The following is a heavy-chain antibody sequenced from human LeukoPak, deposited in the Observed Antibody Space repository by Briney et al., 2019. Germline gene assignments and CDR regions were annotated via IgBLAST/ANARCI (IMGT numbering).Heavy chain of an antibody. V-gene: IGHV4-39*07. Sequence: SETLSLTCTVSGVSISSSSYYWGWIRQPPGKGLEWIGSIYYSGSTYYNPSLKSRVTISVDTSKNQFSLKLSSVTAADTAVYYCARDQSLWFGDSNWFDPWGQGTLVTVSS. CDR3: ARDQSLWFGDSNWFDP. J-gene: IGHJ5*02. CDR2: IYYSGST. D-gene: IGHD3-10*01. CDR1: GVSISSSSYY.